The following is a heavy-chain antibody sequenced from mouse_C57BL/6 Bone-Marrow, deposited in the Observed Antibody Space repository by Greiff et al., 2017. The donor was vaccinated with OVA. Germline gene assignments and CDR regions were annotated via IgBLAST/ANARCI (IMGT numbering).Heavy chain of an antibody. CDR1: GYTFTSYW. Sequence: QVQLQQPGADLVKPGTSVKLSCKASGYTFTSYWMHWVRQTPGQGLEWIGMVHPDSGGTTYNEKFKSKGTLTLDKSSSTAYMQRNSLRSEDSAVYYCARGSCDGDDWGLDYWGQGTLVTVSA. J-gene: IGHJ3*01. CDR3: ARGSCDGDDWGLDY. CDR2: VHPDSGGT. D-gene: IGHD2-2*01. V-gene: IGHV1-64*01.